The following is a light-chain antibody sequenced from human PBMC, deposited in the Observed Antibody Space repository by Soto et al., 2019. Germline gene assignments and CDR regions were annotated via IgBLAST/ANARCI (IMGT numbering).Light chain of an antibody. Sequence: QSSLTQPASLSGSPGQSITLSCPGTSSDVGSYNYVSWYQQHPGKAPKLMIYDVSNRPSGVSDRFSGSKSGNTASLTISGLQAEDEADYYCTSYITAGTYVFGTGTKVTVL. CDR1: SSDVGSYNY. CDR3: TSYITAGTYV. V-gene: IGLV2-14*03. CDR2: DVS. J-gene: IGLJ1*01.